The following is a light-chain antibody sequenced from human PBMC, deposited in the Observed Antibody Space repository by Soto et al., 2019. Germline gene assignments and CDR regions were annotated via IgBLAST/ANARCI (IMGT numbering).Light chain of an antibody. CDR1: QSVSSN. Sequence: EIVMTQSPATLSVSPGERATLSCRASQSVSSNLAWYQQKPGQAPRLLIYGASTRATGIPARFSGSGSGTEFTHTISNLQSEEFSVYYGEHDNNWTRTFGQGTKVDIK. CDR2: GAS. J-gene: IGKJ1*01. CDR3: EHDNNWTRT. V-gene: IGKV3-15*01.